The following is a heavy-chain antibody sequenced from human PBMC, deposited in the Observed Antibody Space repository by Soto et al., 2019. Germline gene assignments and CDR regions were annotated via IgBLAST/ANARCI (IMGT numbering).Heavy chain of an antibody. CDR1: GFTFSSYA. V-gene: IGHV3-23*01. D-gene: IGHD1-26*01. J-gene: IGHJ4*02. CDR3: ARRGSGSYYDY. Sequence: EVQLLESGGGLVQPGGSLRLSCAASGFTFSSYAMRWVRQAPVKGLEWVSAISGSGGSTYYADSVKGRFTISRDNSKNTLYLQMNSLRAVDTVVYYCARRGSGSYYDYWGQGTLVTVSS. CDR2: ISGSGGST.